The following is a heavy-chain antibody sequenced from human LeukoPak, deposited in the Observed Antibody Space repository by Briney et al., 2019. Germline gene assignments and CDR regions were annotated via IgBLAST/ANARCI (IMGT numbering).Heavy chain of an antibody. CDR2: IWDDGGNK. D-gene: IGHD6-19*01. CDR1: GFTFTNYA. Sequence: GGSLRLSCAASGFTFTNYAMHWVRQAPGKGLEWVAVIWDDGGNKFYADSVKGRFTISRDNSKNTLYLQMNSLRGEDTAVYYCARGSTSGIDYWVQGTLVTVSS. V-gene: IGHV3-33*01. CDR3: ARGSTSGIDY. J-gene: IGHJ4*02.